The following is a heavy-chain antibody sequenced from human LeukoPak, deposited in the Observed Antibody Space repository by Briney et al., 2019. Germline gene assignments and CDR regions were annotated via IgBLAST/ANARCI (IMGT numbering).Heavy chain of an antibody. CDR3: ARYTLWFGLEALDY. CDR2: INPNSGGT. CDR1: GYTFTGYY. Sequence: GASVKVSCKASGYTFTGYYMHWVRQAPGQGLEWMGWINPNSGGTNYAQKFQGRVTMIRDTSISTAYMELSRLRSDDTAVYYCARYTLWFGLEALDYWGQGTLVTVSS. J-gene: IGHJ4*02. V-gene: IGHV1-2*02. D-gene: IGHD3-10*01.